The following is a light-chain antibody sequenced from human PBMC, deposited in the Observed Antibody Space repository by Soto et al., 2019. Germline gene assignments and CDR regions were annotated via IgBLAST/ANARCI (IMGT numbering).Light chain of an antibody. CDR1: QSITNN. CDR2: GAS. Sequence: EIVMTQSPGTLSVSPGERATLSCRAGQSITNNLAWYQQKVGQAPRLLIYGASTGATGVPARFRGSGSGTDFTLTISSLQSEDSAVYYCQQYNHWPPKMAFGPGTKVDIK. CDR3: QQYNHWPPKMA. J-gene: IGKJ3*01. V-gene: IGKV3-15*01.